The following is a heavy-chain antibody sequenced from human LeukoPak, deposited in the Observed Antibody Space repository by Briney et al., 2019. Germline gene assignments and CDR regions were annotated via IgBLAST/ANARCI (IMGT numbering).Heavy chain of an antibody. Sequence: GASVKVSCKASGYTFTSYYMHWVRQAPGQGLEWMGIINPSGGSTSYAQKFQGRVTMTRDTSTSTVYMELSSLRSEDTAVYYCVGDQVDNTGYLTWGQGTRVTVSS. CDR2: INPSGGST. CDR3: VGDQVDNTGYLT. J-gene: IGHJ4*02. CDR1: GYTFTSYY. V-gene: IGHV1-46*01. D-gene: IGHD3-22*01.